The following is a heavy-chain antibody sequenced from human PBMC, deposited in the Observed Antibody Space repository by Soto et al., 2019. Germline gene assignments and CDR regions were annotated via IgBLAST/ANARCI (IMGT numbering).Heavy chain of an antibody. D-gene: IGHD2-21*02. V-gene: IGHV4-30-2*01. CDR3: ARHPSDFWFDP. J-gene: IGHJ5*02. CDR2: IYHSGST. Sequence: PSETLCLTCSVSGGSIGGGGDSWSWIRQPPGKGLEWIGYIYHSGSTYYNPSLKSRVTISVDRSKNQFSLKLSSVTAADTAVYYCARHPSDFWFDPWGQGTLVTV. CDR1: GGSIGGGGDS.